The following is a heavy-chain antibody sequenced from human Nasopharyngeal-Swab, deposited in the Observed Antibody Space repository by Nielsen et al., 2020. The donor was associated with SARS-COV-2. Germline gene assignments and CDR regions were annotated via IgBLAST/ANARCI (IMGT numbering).Heavy chain of an antibody. J-gene: IGHJ3*02. CDR2: FDPEDGET. CDR1: GYTLIELS. CDR3: ATHRGGYSYVEAILDAFDI. V-gene: IGHV1-24*01. Sequence: ASVQVSCKVSGYTLIELSMHWVRQAPGKGLEWMGGFDPEDGETIYAQKFQGRVTTTEDTSTDTAYMELSSLRSEDTAVYYCATHRGGYSYVEAILDAFDIWGQGTMVTVSS. D-gene: IGHD5-18*01.